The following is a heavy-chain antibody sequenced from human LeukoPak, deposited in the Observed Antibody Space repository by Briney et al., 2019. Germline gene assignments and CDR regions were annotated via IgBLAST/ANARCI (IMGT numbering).Heavy chain of an antibody. CDR2: INPNSGGT. Sequence: ASVKVSCKASGYTFTGYYMHWVRQAPGQGLEWMGRINPNSGGTNYAQKFQGRVTMTRDTSVSTAYMELSRLRSDDTAVYYCARDALRFLEWLFRENYFDYWGQGTLVTVSS. D-gene: IGHD3-3*01. CDR1: GYTFTGYY. CDR3: ARDALRFLEWLFRENYFDY. V-gene: IGHV1-2*06. J-gene: IGHJ4*02.